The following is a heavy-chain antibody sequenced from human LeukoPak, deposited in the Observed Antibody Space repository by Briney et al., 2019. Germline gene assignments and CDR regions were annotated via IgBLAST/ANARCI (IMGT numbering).Heavy chain of an antibody. CDR2: IYYSGST. V-gene: IGHV4-61*05. D-gene: IGHD3-10*01. Sequence: PSETLSLTCTVSGGSISGSNYFWGWIRQPPGKGLEWIGSIYYSGSTNYNPSLKSRVTISVDTSKSQFSLKVSSVTAADTAVYSCARQSSGRSYGSGSSPLYYFDYWGQGILVTVSS. CDR1: GGSISGSNYF. CDR3: ARQSSGRSYGSGSSPLYYFDY. J-gene: IGHJ4*02.